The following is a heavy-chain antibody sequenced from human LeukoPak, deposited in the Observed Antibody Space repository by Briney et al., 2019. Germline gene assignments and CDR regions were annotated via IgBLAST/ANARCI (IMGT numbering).Heavy chain of an antibody. V-gene: IGHV1-2*02. D-gene: IGHD1-1*01. J-gene: IGHJ6*03. CDR1: GYTFTGDY. CDR2: INPSSGGT. Sequence: ASVRVSCMASGYTFTGDYMHWVRQAPGQGLEWMGWINPSSGGTKYAQTLQGRVTITRDTSISTAYMQLSRLRSDDTGVYYCARVPVYNWNDASYYYYYMDVWGKGTTVTVSS. CDR3: ARVPVYNWNDASYYYYYMDV.